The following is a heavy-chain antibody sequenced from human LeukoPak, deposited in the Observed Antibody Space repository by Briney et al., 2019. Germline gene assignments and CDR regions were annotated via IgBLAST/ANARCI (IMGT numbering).Heavy chain of an antibody. V-gene: IGHV3-23*01. CDR2: ISGSGGST. J-gene: IGHJ4*02. D-gene: IGHD3-22*01. CDR3: SARGYYDSSGYYYSDY. Sequence: PGGTLRLSCAGSGFTFSSYGMSWVRQAPGKGLEWVSAISGSGGSTYYADSVKGRFTISRDNSKNTLYLQMNSLRAEDTAVYYCSARGYYDSSGYYYSDYWGQGTLVTVSS. CDR1: GFTFSSYG.